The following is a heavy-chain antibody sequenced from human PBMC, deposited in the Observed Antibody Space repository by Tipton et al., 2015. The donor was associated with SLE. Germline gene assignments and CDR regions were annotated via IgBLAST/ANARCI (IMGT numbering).Heavy chain of an antibody. CDR3: AKDQEVGATGPFDY. Sequence: GSLRLSCAASGFTFSSYDMHWVRQATGKGLEWVSAISGSGGSTYYADSVKGRFTISRDNSKNTLYLQMNSLRAEDTAVYYCAKDQEVGATGPFDYWGQGTLVTVSS. CDR2: ISGSGGST. J-gene: IGHJ4*02. CDR1: GFTFSSYD. D-gene: IGHD1-26*01. V-gene: IGHV3-23*01.